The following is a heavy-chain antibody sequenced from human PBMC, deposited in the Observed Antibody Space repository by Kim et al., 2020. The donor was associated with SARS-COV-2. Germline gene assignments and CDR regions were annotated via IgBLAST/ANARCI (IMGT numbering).Heavy chain of an antibody. CDR3: ARVSIAAADGWFDP. J-gene: IGHJ5*02. D-gene: IGHD6-13*01. Sequence: NPSPKSRVTISVDTSKNQFSLKLSAVNAADTAVYYCARVSIAAADGWFDPWGQGTLVTVSS. V-gene: IGHV4-59*01.